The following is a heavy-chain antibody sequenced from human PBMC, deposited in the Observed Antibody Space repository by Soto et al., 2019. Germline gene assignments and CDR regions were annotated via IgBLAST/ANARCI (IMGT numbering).Heavy chain of an antibody. CDR2: IYYSGST. CDR3: ARRRVDYGDYVPYNWFDP. J-gene: IGHJ5*02. V-gene: IGHV4-39*01. D-gene: IGHD4-17*01. CDR1: GGSISSSSYY. Sequence: SETLSLTCTVSGGSISSSSYYWGWIRQPPGKGLEWIGSIYYSGSTYYNPSLKSRVTISVDTSKNQFSLKLSSVTAADTAVYYCARRRVDYGDYVPYNWFDPWGQGTLVTVSS.